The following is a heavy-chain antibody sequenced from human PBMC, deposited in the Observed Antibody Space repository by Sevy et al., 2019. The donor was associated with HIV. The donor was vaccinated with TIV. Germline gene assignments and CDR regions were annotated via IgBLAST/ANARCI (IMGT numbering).Heavy chain of an antibody. CDR2: INHSGST. CDR3: ARGSMTTVVTGTSFDY. D-gene: IGHD4-17*01. Sequence: SKTLSLTCAVYGGSFSGYYWSWIRQPPGKGLEWIGEINHSGSTNYNPSLKSRVTISVDTSKNQFSLKLSSVTAADTDVYYCARGSMTTVVTGTSFDYWGQGTLVTVSS. J-gene: IGHJ4*02. V-gene: IGHV4-34*01. CDR1: GGSFSGYY.